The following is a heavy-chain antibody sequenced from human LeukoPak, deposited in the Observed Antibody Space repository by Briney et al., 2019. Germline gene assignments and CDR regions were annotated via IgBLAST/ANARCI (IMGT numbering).Heavy chain of an antibody. Sequence: PGGSLRLSCAASGFTFDDYAMHWVRQAPGKGLEWVSGISWNSGSIGYADSVKGRFTISRDNAKNSLYLQMNSLRAEDTAVYYCARDRVTMIVVVMPDYWGQGTLVTVSS. CDR1: GFTFDDYA. CDR3: ARDRVTMIVVVMPDY. D-gene: IGHD3-22*01. CDR2: ISWNSGSI. V-gene: IGHV3-9*01. J-gene: IGHJ4*02.